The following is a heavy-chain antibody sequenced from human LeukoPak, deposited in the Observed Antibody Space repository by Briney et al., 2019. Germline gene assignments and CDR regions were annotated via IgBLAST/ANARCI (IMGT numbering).Heavy chain of an antibody. D-gene: IGHD4-11*01. CDR1: GYSLTNYW. CDR3: ARGGTTDSDNWFDT. J-gene: IGHJ5*02. CDR2: IYPGDSDT. V-gene: IGHV5-51*03. Sequence: KPGESLKISCKGSGYSLTNYWIGWVRQMPGKGLEWMGIIYPGDSDTRYSPSFQGQVTISADKSIGTAYLQWSTLKASDTAIYYCARGGTTDSDNWFDTWGQGTLVTVSS.